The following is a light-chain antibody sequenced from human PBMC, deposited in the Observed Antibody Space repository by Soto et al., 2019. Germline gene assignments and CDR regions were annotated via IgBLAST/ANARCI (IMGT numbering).Light chain of an antibody. CDR1: SNDVGGYDY. V-gene: IGLV2-14*01. CDR3: SSYTGSSTRYV. Sequence: QSALTQPASVSGSPGQSITISCTGTSNDVGGYDYVSWYQHHPGKAPKLMIYEVSDRPSGVSNRFSGSKSGNMASLTISGLQAEDEADYYCSSYTGSSTRYVFGTGTKLTVL. J-gene: IGLJ1*01. CDR2: EVS.